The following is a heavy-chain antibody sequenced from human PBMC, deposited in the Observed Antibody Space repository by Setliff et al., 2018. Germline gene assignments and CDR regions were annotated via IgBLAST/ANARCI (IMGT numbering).Heavy chain of an antibody. J-gene: IGHJ4*02. V-gene: IGHV4-34*01. Sequence: PSETLSLTCAVYGGSFSTYYWIWIRQPPGKGLEWIGEINHSGSTNYNPSLRGRVIISLDTSKRQFALRINSVTAADTGVYYCARYQGWRLRGYGIDYWGQGTLVTVSS. D-gene: IGHD3-10*01. CDR1: GGSFSTYY. CDR3: ARYQGWRLRGYGIDY. CDR2: INHSGST.